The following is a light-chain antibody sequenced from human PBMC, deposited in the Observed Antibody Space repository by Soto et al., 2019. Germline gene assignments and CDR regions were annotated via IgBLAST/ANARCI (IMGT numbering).Light chain of an antibody. V-gene: IGKV1-5*03. J-gene: IGKJ1*01. CDR1: QTISSW. CDR3: QHYNRYSEA. Sequence: DIQLTQSPSTLSVSVGDRVTITCWASQTISSWLAWYQQNPGKAPKLLIYKASTLKSGVPSRLRGSGYGTALTSTISSMKTDDFETYSCQHYNRYSEAFGHGTKVDIK. CDR2: KAS.